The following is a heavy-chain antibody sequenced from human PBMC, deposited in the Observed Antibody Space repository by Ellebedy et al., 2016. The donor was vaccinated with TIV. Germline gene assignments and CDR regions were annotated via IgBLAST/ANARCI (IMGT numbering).Heavy chain of an antibody. Sequence: GGSLRLSXAASTFTFSTYSFHWVRQAPGRGLESVASISSDGTQKFYGDSVKGRFTVSRDFSRNTLYLQMNTLRSEDTAIYHCATSRQVWGALNPWGRGTLVTVSS. CDR1: TFTFSTYS. V-gene: IGHV3-30*03. J-gene: IGHJ5*02. CDR3: ATSRQVWGALNP. D-gene: IGHD4/OR15-4a*01. CDR2: ISSDGTQK.